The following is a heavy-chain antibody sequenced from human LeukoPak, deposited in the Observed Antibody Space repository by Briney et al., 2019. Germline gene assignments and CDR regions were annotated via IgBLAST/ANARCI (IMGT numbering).Heavy chain of an antibody. CDR2: ILPIFGTA. CDR3: ARAEDQGRYFDWLPGFDP. D-gene: IGHD3-9*01. CDR1: GGTFSSYV. V-gene: IGHV1-69*01. J-gene: IGHJ5*02. Sequence: ASVKVSCKASGGTFSSYVINWVRQAPGQGLEWMGGILPIFGTAIYAQHFQSRLTITADESTNSAYMELNRLRSDDTAVYYCARAEDQGRYFDWLPGFDPWGQGTLVTVSS.